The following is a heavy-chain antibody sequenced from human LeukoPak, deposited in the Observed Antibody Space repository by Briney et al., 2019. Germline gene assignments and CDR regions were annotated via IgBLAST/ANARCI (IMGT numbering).Heavy chain of an antibody. V-gene: IGHV1-69*13. Sequence: ASVKVSCKASGGTFSSYAISWVRQAPGQGLEWMGGIIPIFGTANYAQKFQGRVTITADESTSTAYMELSSLRSEDTAVYYCASNPPYGDYYYYYGMDVWGKRTTVTVSS. CDR3: ASNPPYGDYYYYYGMDV. D-gene: IGHD4-17*01. CDR1: GGTFSSYA. CDR2: IIPIFGTA. J-gene: IGHJ6*04.